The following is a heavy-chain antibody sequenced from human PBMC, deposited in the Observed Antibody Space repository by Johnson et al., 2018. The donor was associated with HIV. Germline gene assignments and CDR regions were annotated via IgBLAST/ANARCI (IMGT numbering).Heavy chain of an antibody. Sequence: QVQLVESGGGVVQPGRSLRLSCAASGFTFSSYSMHWVRQAPGKGLEWVAVTSNDGSFKNYADSVKGRFTISRDNSKNTLYVQMNSLRAEDTAVYYCAKGLLIAAAHDAFDIWGQGTMVTVSS. CDR3: AKGLLIAAAHDAFDI. V-gene: IGHV3-30*04. CDR2: TSNDGSFK. J-gene: IGHJ3*02. CDR1: GFTFSSYS. D-gene: IGHD6-13*01.